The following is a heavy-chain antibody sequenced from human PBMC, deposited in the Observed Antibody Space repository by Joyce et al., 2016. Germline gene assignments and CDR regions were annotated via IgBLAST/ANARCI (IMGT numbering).Heavy chain of an antibody. D-gene: IGHD6-13*01. V-gene: IGHV4-59*01. CDR3: AGSSWQYYYFDY. J-gene: IGHJ4*02. CDR2: IFHSGVT. CDR1: GGSSKNYY. Sequence: QMQLQESGPGLVKPSETLSLTCTGSGGSSKNYYRSWIRQSPGKGLQGIGYIFHSGVTHYNSSLRSRVTMSVDTSKNQVSLKLSSMTAADTAVYYCAGSSWQYYYFDYWGQGTVVSVSS.